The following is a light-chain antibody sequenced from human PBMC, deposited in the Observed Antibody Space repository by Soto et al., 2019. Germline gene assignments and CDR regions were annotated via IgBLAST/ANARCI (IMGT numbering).Light chain of an antibody. J-gene: IGKJ1*01. V-gene: IGKV3-20*01. CDR3: QQYGSSLWT. Sequence: EIVLTQSPGTLSLSPGERATLSCRASQSVSSSYLAWYQQKPGQAPRLIIYGASSRATGIPDRFSGSGSGPDFTLTISRLEPEDFAVYYCQQYGSSLWTFGQGTKVEIK. CDR2: GAS. CDR1: QSVSSSY.